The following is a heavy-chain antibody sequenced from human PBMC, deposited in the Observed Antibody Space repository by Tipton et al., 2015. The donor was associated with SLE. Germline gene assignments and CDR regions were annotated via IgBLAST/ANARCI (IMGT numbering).Heavy chain of an antibody. J-gene: IGHJ3*02. Sequence: TLSLTCFVSGDSMSNYYWSWIRQPAGKGLEWIGRIDASGSTNYNPSLKSRVTISVDTSRNQFSLKLSSVTAADTAVYYCARDVIQAGTDAFDIWGQGTMVTVSS. CDR3: ARDVIQAGTDAFDI. CDR1: GDSMSNYY. V-gene: IGHV4-4*07. CDR2: IDASGST. D-gene: IGHD2/OR15-2a*01.